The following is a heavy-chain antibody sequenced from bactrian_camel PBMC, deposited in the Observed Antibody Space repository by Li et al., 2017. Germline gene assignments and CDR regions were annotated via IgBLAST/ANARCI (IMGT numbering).Heavy chain of an antibody. Sequence: HVQLVESGGGLVQPGGSLTLACTASGFTFDDYVMAWFHQAPGKEREGVAAIDTGDGSTYYLNSVEGRFTISHDDAGNTVYLQMNNLKPEDTAMYYCAACSNPFFGQGTQVTVS. D-gene: IGHD3*01. CDR2: IDTGDGST. CDR1: GFTFDDYV. J-gene: IGHJ4*01. V-gene: IGHV3S61*01.